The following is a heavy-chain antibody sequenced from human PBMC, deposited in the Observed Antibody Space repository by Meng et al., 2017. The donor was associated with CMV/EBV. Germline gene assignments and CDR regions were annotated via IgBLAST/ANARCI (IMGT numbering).Heavy chain of an antibody. Sequence: GESLKISCAASRFTFSDHYMDWVRQAPGKGLEWVGRTRNKANSYTTEYAASVKGRFTISRDDSKNSLYLQMNSLKTEDTAVYYCARSGGSYAPLDYWGQGTLVTVSS. D-gene: IGHD1-26*01. CDR3: ARSGGSYAPLDY. CDR1: RFTFSDHY. CDR2: TRNKANSYTT. J-gene: IGHJ4*02. V-gene: IGHV3-72*01.